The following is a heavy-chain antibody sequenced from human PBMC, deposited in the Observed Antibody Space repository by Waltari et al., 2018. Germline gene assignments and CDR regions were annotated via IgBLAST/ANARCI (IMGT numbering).Heavy chain of an antibody. Sequence: QVHLVEAGGGVVRHGMSLRLSSAASGFSLSSFCMHWVRQAPGQGWGWVALVSFDGRTTYYADSVRGRFTISRDNSKNTLYLDINTLRVDDTAIYYCAKDAFGNTYLDHWGQGTLVTVSS. J-gene: IGHJ5*02. CDR1: GFSLSSFC. CDR2: VSFDGRTT. V-gene: IGHV3-30*18. D-gene: IGHD3-10*01. CDR3: AKDAFGNTYLDH.